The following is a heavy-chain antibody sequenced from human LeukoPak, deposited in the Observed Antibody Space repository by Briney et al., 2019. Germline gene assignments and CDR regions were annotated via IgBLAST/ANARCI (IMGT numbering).Heavy chain of an antibody. J-gene: IGHJ4*02. CDR1: GFSITDYY. CDR3: ARDSGEMGLDY. V-gene: IGHV3-72*01. D-gene: IGHD3-10*01. Sequence: GGSLRLSCGASGFSITDYYMDWVRQAPGKGLEWVGRTRNTAYSYTTEYAASVRGRFTISRDDSKNLLSLQMNSLKSEDTAVYYCARDSGEMGLDYWGQGTLVAVSS. CDR2: TRNTAYSYTT.